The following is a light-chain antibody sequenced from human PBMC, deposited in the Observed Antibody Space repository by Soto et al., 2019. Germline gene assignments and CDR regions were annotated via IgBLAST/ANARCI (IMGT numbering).Light chain of an antibody. V-gene: IGLV2-14*01. Sequence: QSVLTQPASVSGSHGQSITISCTGTSSDVGGYNYVSWYRQHPGKAPKLMIYDVTNRPSGVSNRFSGSKSGNTASLTISGLQAEDEADYYCSSYTISNTLVFGGGTKLTVL. CDR3: SSYTISNTLV. CDR2: DVT. CDR1: SSDVGGYNY. J-gene: IGLJ2*01.